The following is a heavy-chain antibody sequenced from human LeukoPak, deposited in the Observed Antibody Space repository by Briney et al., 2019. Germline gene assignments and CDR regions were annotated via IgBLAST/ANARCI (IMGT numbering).Heavy chain of an antibody. J-gene: IGHJ2*01. CDR3: ERELPFDL. Sequence: GGSLRLSCSASGFICSSYWRHWLPQAPGKGRVGISLIKSDGSSTNYADSVKGRFTISRDNAKHTLYLQMYSLRADDTAVYYCERELPFDLWGRGTLVAVSS. D-gene: IGHD2-21*01. V-gene: IGHV3-74*01. CDR2: IKSDGSST. CDR1: GFICSSYW.